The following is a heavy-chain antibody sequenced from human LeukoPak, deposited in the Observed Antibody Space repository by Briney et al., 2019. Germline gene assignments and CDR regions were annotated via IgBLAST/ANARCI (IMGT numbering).Heavy chain of an antibody. V-gene: IGHV3-21*03. Sequence: GGSLRLSCAASGFTFSSYSMNWVRQAPGKGLEWVSSISSSSSYIYYADSVKGRFTISRDNAKNSLYLQMNSLRAEDTAVYYCARDGGYCSGGSCYGGAFDFWGQGTMVTVSS. J-gene: IGHJ3*01. CDR1: GFTFSSYS. D-gene: IGHD2-15*01. CDR3: ARDGGYCSGGSCYGGAFDF. CDR2: ISSSSSYI.